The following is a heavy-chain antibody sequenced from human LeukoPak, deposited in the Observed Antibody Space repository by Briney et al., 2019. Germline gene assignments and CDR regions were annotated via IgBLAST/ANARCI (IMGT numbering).Heavy chain of an antibody. D-gene: IGHD5-12*01. J-gene: IGHJ5*01. V-gene: IGHV4-38-2*01. CDR2: IYYSGST. CDR3: ASHIDQNWFDS. CDR1: GYSITSGFS. Sequence: SETLSLTCAVSGYSITSGFSWGWIRQPPGKGLEWIGYIYYSGSTTYNPSLKSRLSMSADTSKNQFSLQLTSVTVADTAVYYCASHIDQNWFDSWSQGTLVTVSS.